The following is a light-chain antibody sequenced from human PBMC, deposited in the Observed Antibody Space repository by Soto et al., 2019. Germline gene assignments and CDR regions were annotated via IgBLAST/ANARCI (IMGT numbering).Light chain of an antibody. V-gene: IGKV3D-11*01. J-gene: IGKJ1*01. CDR2: QTS. CDR3: HQHQSWHRT. Sequence: EILLTQSPATLSSFPGDRFPLSWRASQYINTRLAWYQHRPGHANRIIIYQTSLRAAGITDRFSASGSGTDFTLTISDVQPEDFALYYCHQHQSWHRTFGQGTKVDIK. CDR1: QYINTR.